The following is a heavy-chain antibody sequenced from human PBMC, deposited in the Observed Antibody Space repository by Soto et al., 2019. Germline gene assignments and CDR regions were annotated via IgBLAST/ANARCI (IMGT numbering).Heavy chain of an antibody. Sequence: ASVKVSCKASGYTFTGYYMHWVRQAPGQGLEWMGWINPNSGGTNYAQKFQGWVTMTRETSISTAYMELSRLRSDDTAVYYCARDSVGAAAGPTEYYYYYMDVWGKGTTVTVSS. CDR3: ARDSVGAAAGPTEYYYYYMDV. J-gene: IGHJ6*03. D-gene: IGHD6-13*01. V-gene: IGHV1-2*04. CDR2: INPNSGGT. CDR1: GYTFTGYY.